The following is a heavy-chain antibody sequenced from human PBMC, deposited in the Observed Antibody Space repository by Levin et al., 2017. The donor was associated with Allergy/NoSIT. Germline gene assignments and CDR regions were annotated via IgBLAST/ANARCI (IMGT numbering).Heavy chain of an antibody. CDR2: IYYSGST. CDR3: AGAFSAFDY. Sequence: SCTVSGGSISSYYWSWIRQPPGKGLEWIGYIYYSGSTNYNPSLKSRVTISVDTSKNQFSLKLSSVTAADTAVYYCAGAFSAFDYWGQGTLVTVSS. CDR1: GGSISSYY. J-gene: IGHJ4*02. D-gene: IGHD3-3*02. V-gene: IGHV4-59*01.